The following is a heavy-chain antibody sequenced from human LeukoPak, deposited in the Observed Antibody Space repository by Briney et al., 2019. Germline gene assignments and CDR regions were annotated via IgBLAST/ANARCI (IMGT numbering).Heavy chain of an antibody. Sequence: GGSLRLSCAASGFTFSSYGMHWVRQAPGKGLEWVAVIWYDGSNKYYADSVKGRFTISGDNSKNTLYLQMNSLRAEDTAVYYCAKEEWGQLEHVWGQGTLVTVSS. CDR1: GFTFSSYG. CDR2: IWYDGSNK. D-gene: IGHD6-6*01. CDR3: AKEEWGQLEHV. V-gene: IGHV3-30*02. J-gene: IGHJ4*02.